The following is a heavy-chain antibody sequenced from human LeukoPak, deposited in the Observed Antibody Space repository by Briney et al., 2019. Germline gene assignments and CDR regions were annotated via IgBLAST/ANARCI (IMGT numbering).Heavy chain of an antibody. CDR1: GGSISSSNYY. Sequence: SETLSLTCTVSGGSISSSNYYWGWIRQPPGKGLECIGSIYYSGRNYYNPSLKSRVTISVDTSKNQFSLKLSSVTAADTAVYYCARVEWLQFYFDYWGQGTLVTVSS. CDR3: ARVEWLQFYFDY. V-gene: IGHV4-39*07. J-gene: IGHJ4*02. CDR2: IYYSGRN. D-gene: IGHD5-24*01.